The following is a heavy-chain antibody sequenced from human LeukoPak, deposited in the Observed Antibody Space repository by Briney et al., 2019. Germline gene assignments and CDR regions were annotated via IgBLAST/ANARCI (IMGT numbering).Heavy chain of an antibody. J-gene: IGHJ4*02. D-gene: IGHD6-19*01. CDR3: ARGLDGSFWYNFDH. V-gene: IGHV3-23*01. CDR1: GCIFSCCV. Sequence: GASLSLSWASSGCIFSCCVMSWVRKAAGKGLGLVSGVSSDGGSTYYAASVKGRFTNSSDNSKTTLLLQISMLTSDDTVDYYVARGLDGSFWYNFDHWGQGTLVTVSS. CDR2: VSSDGGST.